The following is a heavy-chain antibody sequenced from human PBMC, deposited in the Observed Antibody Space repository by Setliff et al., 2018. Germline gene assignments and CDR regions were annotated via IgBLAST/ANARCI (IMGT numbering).Heavy chain of an antibody. CDR2: ISYGRGKE. CDR1: GGSIGPHY. D-gene: IGHD2-15*01. V-gene: IGHV3-30*03. J-gene: IGHJ4*02. CDR3: ARTCSGSGCYAGLES. Sequence: LSLTCTVSGGSIGPHYWSWIRQAPGKGLEWVAVISYGRGKEYYGDSVKGRFTISRDNFKNTLYLQMNSLRPEDTAVYCCARTCSGSGCYAGLESWGQGTPVTVSS.